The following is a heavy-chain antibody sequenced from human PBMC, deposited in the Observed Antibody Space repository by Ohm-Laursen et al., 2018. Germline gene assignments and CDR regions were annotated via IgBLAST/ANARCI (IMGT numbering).Heavy chain of an antibody. J-gene: IGHJ4*02. V-gene: IGHV3-30*18. CDR1: GFTFSNYG. CDR3: AKEADSGYYSN. Sequence: SLRLSCTASGFTFSNYGMHWVRQAPGKGLEWVANITHEGSNKYYADSGKGRFTISRDNSKNTLYLQMNSLRAEDTAVYYCAKEADSGYYSNWGQGTLVTASS. CDR2: ITHEGSNK. D-gene: IGHD3-22*01.